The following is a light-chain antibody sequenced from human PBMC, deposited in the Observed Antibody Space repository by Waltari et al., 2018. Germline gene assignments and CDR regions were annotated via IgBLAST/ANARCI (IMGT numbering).Light chain of an antibody. CDR2: VAS. CDR1: QSISSY. Sequence: DIQMTQSPSSLSASVGDRVTITCRASQSISSYLNWYQQKPGDAPNLLIHVASTLHSGVPSRFSGSGSGTDFTLTISSLQPEDIATYYCQQHDNLPYTFGQGTKLEIK. CDR3: QQHDNLPYT. J-gene: IGKJ2*01. V-gene: IGKV1-33*01.